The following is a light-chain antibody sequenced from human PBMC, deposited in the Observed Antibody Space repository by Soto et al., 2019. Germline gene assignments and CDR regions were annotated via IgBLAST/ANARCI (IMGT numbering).Light chain of an antibody. CDR2: GAS. J-gene: IGKJ1*01. CDR1: QSVNNY. V-gene: IGKV3-20*01. Sequence: EIVLTQSPATLSLSPGERATLSCRASQSVNNYLAWYQQRPGQAPRLLIYGASSRATGIPDRFSGSGSGTDFTLSISRLEPEDLAVYFCQQYGSSHRTFGQGTKVDIK. CDR3: QQYGSSHRT.